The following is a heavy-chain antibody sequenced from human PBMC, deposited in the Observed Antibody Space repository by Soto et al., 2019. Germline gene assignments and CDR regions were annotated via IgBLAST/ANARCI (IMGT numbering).Heavy chain of an antibody. CDR3: AKVARRITMIVVVNYFDY. Sequence: EVQLLESGGGLVQPGGSLRLSCAASGFTFSSYAMSWVRQAPGKGLEWVSAISGSGGSTYYADSVKGRFTISRDNSKNTLYLQMNSLRAEDTAVYYCAKVARRITMIVVVNYFDYWGQGTLVTVSS. V-gene: IGHV3-23*01. J-gene: IGHJ4*02. CDR2: ISGSGGST. CDR1: GFTFSSYA. D-gene: IGHD3-22*01.